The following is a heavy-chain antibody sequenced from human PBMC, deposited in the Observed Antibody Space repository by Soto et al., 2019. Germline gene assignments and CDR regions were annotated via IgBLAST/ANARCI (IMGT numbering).Heavy chain of an antibody. Sequence: GGSLRLSCAASGFTFNSYGMHWVRQAPGKGLEWVAVIWYDGSNKYYADSVKGRFTSCRDNSKNTPYLQMNSLRAEDTAVYYCARDWSHYGDLEYYFDYWGQGTLVTVSS. CDR1: GFTFNSYG. D-gene: IGHD4-17*01. J-gene: IGHJ4*02. CDR2: IWYDGSNK. V-gene: IGHV3-33*01. CDR3: ARDWSHYGDLEYYFDY.